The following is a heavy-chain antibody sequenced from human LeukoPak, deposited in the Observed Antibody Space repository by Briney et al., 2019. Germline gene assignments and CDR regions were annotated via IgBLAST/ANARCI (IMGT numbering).Heavy chain of an antibody. CDR3: VRAHHPGGWFDP. D-gene: IGHD3-10*01. CDR1: GFTFSSYG. V-gene: IGHV3-30*03. J-gene: IGHJ5*02. Sequence: GGSLRLSCAASGFTFSSYGMHWVRQAPGRGLEWVAFISYDGSIKKYADSVKGRFTISRDNAKNSLYLQMNSLTAEDTAVHYCVRAHHPGGWFDPWGQGTLVTVSS. CDR2: ISYDGSIK.